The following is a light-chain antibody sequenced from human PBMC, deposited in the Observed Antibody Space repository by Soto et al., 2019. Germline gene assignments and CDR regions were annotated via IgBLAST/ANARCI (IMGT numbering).Light chain of an antibody. Sequence: QSVLTQPPSASGTPGQRVTIPCSGSSSNIGSNYVYWYQQLPGTAPKLLIYSNNQRPSGVPDRFSGSKSGTSASLAISGLRSGDEADYYCSSYTSSSTYVFGTGTKVTVL. CDR1: SSNIGSNY. J-gene: IGLJ1*01. CDR2: SNN. V-gene: IGLV1-47*02. CDR3: SSYTSSSTYV.